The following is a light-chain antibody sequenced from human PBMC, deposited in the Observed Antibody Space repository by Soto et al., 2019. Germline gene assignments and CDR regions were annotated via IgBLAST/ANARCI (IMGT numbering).Light chain of an antibody. CDR1: QSLLYSSNNKNY. CDR2: WAS. V-gene: IGKV4-1*01. CDR3: QQYFATPIT. J-gene: IGKJ5*01. Sequence: DIVMTQSPDSLAVSLGERATLNCTSGQSLLYSSNNKNYLAWYQQRPGQPPELLFYWASTRESGVPDRFSGSGSGTDFALTISSLRAEDVAVYYCQQYFATPITFGQGTRLEIK.